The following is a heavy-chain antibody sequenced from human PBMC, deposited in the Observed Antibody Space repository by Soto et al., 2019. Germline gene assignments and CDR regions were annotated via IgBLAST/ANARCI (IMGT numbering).Heavy chain of an antibody. Sequence: PSHTESRTCDICGESVSSNMAAWNWNKKSPSRGLEWLGRTYYRSKWYNDYAVSVKSRITINPDTSKNQFSLQLNSVTPDDTAVYYGARKSYDVVVFWGKGTLVTVSS. D-gene: IGHD3-3*01. J-gene: IGHJ4*02. CDR3: ARKSYDVVVF. CDR2: TYYRSKWYN. CDR1: GESVSSNMAA. V-gene: IGHV6-1*01.